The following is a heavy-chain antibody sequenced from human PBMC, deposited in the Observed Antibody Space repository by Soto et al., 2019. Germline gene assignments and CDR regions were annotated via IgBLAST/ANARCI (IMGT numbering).Heavy chain of an antibody. CDR3: AHRVLRTVFGLVTTTAIYFDF. CDR2: IYWDDDK. D-gene: IGHD3-3*01. Sequence: QITLNESGPTVVRPTETLTLTCRFSGFSLTTSGVGVGWIRQSPGKAPEWLALIYWDDDKRYSASLKSRLTINKDTSKNQVVLTVSYLDPTDTATYYCAHRVLRTVFGLVTTTAIYFDFWGQGTPGAVSS. J-gene: IGHJ4*02. CDR1: GFSLTTSGVG. V-gene: IGHV2-5*02.